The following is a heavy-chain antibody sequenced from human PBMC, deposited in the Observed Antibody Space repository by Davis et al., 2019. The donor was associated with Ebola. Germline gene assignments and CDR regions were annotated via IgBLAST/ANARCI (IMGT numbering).Heavy chain of an antibody. CDR3: TRRGTVVTPDY. J-gene: IGHJ4*02. V-gene: IGHV3-49*04. CDR1: GFTFSSYG. CDR2: MRSKGFGGTT. D-gene: IGHD4-23*01. Sequence: SLKISCAASGFTFSSYGMSCVRQAPGKGLEWVGFMRSKGFGGTTEYAASVKGRFTISRDDSKGIAYLQMNSLTTEDTAVYYCTRRGTVVTPDYWGQGTLVTVSS.